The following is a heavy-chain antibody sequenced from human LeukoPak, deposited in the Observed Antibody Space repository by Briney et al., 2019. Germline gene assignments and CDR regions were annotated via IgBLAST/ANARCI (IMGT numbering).Heavy chain of an antibody. D-gene: IGHD1/OR15-1a*01. CDR2: IYYSGST. V-gene: IGHV4-38-2*02. CDR3: ARDRHWTNDWVFDF. J-gene: IGHJ4*02. Sequence: SETLSLTCIVSGYPISSSHYWGWIRPPPGKGLEWIGGIYYSGSTYYNPSLKSRVTISLDTSKNHFSLKLSSVTAADTAMYYCARDRHWTNDWVFDFWGQGTLVTVSS. CDR1: GYPISSSHY.